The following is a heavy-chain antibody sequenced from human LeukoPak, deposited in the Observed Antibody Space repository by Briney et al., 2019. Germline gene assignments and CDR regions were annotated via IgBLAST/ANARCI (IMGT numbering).Heavy chain of an antibody. CDR3: ATGIMTTVTTYYYYYGMDV. J-gene: IGHJ6*02. D-gene: IGHD4-11*01. CDR2: FDPEDGET. Sequence: ASVKVSCKVSGYTLTELSMHWVRQAPGKGLEWMGGFDPEDGETIYAQKFQGRVTMTEDTSTDTAYMELSSLRSGDTAVYYCATGIMTTVTTYYYYYGMDVWGQGTTVTVSS. CDR1: GYTLTELS. V-gene: IGHV1-24*01.